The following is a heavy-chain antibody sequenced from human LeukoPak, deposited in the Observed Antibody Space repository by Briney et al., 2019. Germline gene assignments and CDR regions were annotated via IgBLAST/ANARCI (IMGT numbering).Heavy chain of an antibody. V-gene: IGHV1-46*01. Sequence: GASVKVSCKASGYTFTSYYMHWVRQAPGQGLEWMGIINPSGGSTSYAQKFQGRVTMTRDTSTSTVYMEPSSLRSEDTAVYYCARASGAAKGYYYYYMDVWGKGTTVTVSS. D-gene: IGHD3-10*01. J-gene: IGHJ6*03. CDR2: INPSGGST. CDR3: ARASGAAKGYYYYYMDV. CDR1: GYTFTSYY.